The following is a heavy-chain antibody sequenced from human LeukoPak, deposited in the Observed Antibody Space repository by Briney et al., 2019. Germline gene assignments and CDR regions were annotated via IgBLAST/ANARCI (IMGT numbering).Heavy chain of an antibody. V-gene: IGHV3-74*01. CDR1: GFTFIDYY. CDR2: IKSDGITI. J-gene: IGHJ4*02. CDR3: LRDLNWSLDQ. D-gene: IGHD1-20*01. Sequence: PGGSLRLSCAASGFTFIDYYMSWVRQAPGKGLVWVSRIKSDGITITYADSVKGRFTISRDNAKNTLYLQMNSLRAEDTAVYYCLRDLNWSLDQWGQGTLVTVSS.